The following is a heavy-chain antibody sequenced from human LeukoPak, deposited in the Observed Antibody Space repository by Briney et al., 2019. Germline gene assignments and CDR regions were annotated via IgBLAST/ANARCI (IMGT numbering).Heavy chain of an antibody. CDR2: IYYSGST. J-gene: IGHJ4*02. CDR1: GGSISSYY. CDR3: ARGRFSSRYFNY. Sequence: PSETLSLTCTVSGGSISSYYWSWIRQPPGKGPEWIGYIYYSGSTNYNPSLKSRVTISVDPSKNQFSLKLSSVTAADTAVYYCARGRFSSRYFNYWGQGTLVTVSS. V-gene: IGHV4-59*12.